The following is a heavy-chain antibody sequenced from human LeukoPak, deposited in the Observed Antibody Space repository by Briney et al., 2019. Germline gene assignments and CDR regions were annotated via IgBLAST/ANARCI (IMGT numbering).Heavy chain of an antibody. V-gene: IGHV1-8*03. CDR2: MNPNSGNT. D-gene: IGHD5-18*01. Sequence: ASVKVSCKASGYTFTSYYMHWVRQATGQGLEWMGLMNPNSGNTGYAQKFQGRVTITRNTSISTAYMELSSLRSEDTAVYYCARRSGCSYGSDAFDIWRQGTMVTVSS. CDR3: ARRSGCSYGSDAFDI. CDR1: GYTFTSYY. J-gene: IGHJ3*02.